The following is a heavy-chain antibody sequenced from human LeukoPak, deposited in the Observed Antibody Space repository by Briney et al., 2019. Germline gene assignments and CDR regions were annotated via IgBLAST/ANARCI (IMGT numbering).Heavy chain of an antibody. Sequence: ASVRVSCKASGYTFTSYGFSWVRQAPGQGLEWMGWINPNSGGTNYAQKFQGWVTMTRDTSISTAYMELSRLRSDDTAVYYCARGIRTTLAPDFDYWGQGTLVTVSS. V-gene: IGHV1-2*04. CDR3: ARGIRTTLAPDFDY. J-gene: IGHJ4*02. CDR2: INPNSGGT. CDR1: GYTFTSYG. D-gene: IGHD4-23*01.